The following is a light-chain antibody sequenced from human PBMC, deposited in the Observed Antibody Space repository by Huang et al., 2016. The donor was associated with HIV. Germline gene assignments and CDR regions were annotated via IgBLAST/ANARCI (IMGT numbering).Light chain of an antibody. V-gene: IGKV1-39*01. CDR1: QRISSH. CDR2: SST. J-gene: IGKJ4*01. Sequence: DIQVTQSPSSLSASVGVRVTITCRTSQRISSHLSWYQQKIGNGPKLLIYSSTVLQSGVPARFTGSGSGTDFTLTINSLQPEDFATYYCQQTYSAPVTFGGGTRVEIK. CDR3: QQTYSAPVT.